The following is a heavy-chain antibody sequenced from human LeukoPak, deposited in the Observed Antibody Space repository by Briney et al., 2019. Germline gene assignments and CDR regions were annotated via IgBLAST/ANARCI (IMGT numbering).Heavy chain of an antibody. CDR1: GFTFGDYA. D-gene: IGHD5-18*01. V-gene: IGHV3-49*04. Sequence: QPGGSLRLSCTASGFTFGDYAMSWVRQAPGKGLEWVGFIRSKAYGGTTEYAASVKGRFTISRDDSKSIAYLQMNSLKTEDTAVYYCTRAGMVGEDGPSDYWGQGTLVTVSS. J-gene: IGHJ4*02. CDR3: TRAGMVGEDGPSDY. CDR2: IRSKAYGGTT.